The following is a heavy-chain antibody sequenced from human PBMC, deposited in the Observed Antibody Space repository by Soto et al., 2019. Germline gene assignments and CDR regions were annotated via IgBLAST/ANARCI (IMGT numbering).Heavy chain of an antibody. CDR2: ISGSGDST. J-gene: IGHJ4*02. CDR3: AKATFHPYCTDTSCSGGSFDY. Sequence: GESLKISCAASGFTFSTYAMSWVRQAPGKGLEWVSVISGSGDSTYYTDSVKGRFTISRDNSKNTLSLQMNSLRADDTAVYYCAKATFHPYCTDTSCSGGSFDYWGQGALVTVSS. D-gene: IGHD2-2*01. V-gene: IGHV3-23*01. CDR1: GFTFSTYA.